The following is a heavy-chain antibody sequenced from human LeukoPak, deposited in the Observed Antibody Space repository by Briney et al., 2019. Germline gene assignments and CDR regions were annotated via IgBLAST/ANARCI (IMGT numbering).Heavy chain of an antibody. CDR3: ATRLTGYYSTFDY. V-gene: IGHV3-11*01. CDR2: ISSSGGAI. D-gene: IGHD3-9*01. CDR1: GFRFSDHY. J-gene: IGHJ4*02. Sequence: GGSLRLSCAASGFRFSDHYMSWIRQAPGKGLEWVSDISSSGGAIQYADSVKGRFTISRDNAKNSLYLQMNSLRGEDAAVYYCATRLTGYYSTFDYWGQGTLVTVSS.